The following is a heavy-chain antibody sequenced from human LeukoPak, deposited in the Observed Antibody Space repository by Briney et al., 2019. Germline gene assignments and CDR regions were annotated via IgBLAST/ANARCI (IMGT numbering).Heavy chain of an antibody. Sequence: GGFLRLSCAASGFTFSTYWMNWVRQAPGKGLEWVANIKEDGSQKYYMDSVKGRFTISRDNAKNSLYLQMNSLRAEDTAVYFCARDTSPSIAAAGYDAFDIWGQGTMVTVSS. J-gene: IGHJ3*02. CDR2: IKEDGSQK. CDR3: ARDTSPSIAAAGYDAFDI. CDR1: GFTFSTYW. V-gene: IGHV3-7*01. D-gene: IGHD6-13*01.